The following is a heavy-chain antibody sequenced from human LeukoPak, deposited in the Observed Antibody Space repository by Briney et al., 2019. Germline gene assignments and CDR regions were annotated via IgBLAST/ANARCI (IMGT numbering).Heavy chain of an antibody. J-gene: IGHJ4*02. CDR2: ISMSSTHI. V-gene: IGHV3-21*01. CDR3: ARASQQFHYDGSGPLDF. D-gene: IGHD3-22*01. Sequence: PGGSLRLSCAASGIAFSTHSINWVRQAPGKGLEWVSSISMSSTHIYYADSVKGRFTISRDNAKNSLYLQMNSLRAEDTAVYYCARASQQFHYDGSGPLDFWGQGTLVTVSS. CDR1: GIAFSTHS.